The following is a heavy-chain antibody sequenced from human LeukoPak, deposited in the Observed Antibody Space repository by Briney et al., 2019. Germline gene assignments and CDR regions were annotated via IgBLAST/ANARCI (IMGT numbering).Heavy chain of an antibody. V-gene: IGHV3-7*03. D-gene: IGHD3-9*01. CDR2: IKQDGSEK. CDR3: ASDLSGPPNNFDWLFPLDY. J-gene: IGHJ4*02. Sequence: GGSLRLSCAASGFTFSSYWMSWVRQAPGKGLEWVANIKQDGSEKYYVDSVKGRFTISRDNAKNSLYLQMNSLRSEDTAVYYCASDLSGPPNNFDWLFPLDYWGQGTLVTVSS. CDR1: GFTFSSYW.